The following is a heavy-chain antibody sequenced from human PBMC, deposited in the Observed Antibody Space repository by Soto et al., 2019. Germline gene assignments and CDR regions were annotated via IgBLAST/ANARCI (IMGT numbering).Heavy chain of an antibody. CDR3: ASGWGRIFDY. CDR1: GGSFSGYY. CDR2: INHSGSP. J-gene: IGHJ4*02. V-gene: IGHV4-34*01. D-gene: IGHD7-27*01. Sequence: QVQLQQWGAGLLKPSETLSLTCTVYGGSFSGYYWSWIRQPPGKGLEWIGEINHSGSPNYNPSLKSRVTISVDTSKTQSSLKLSSVTAADTAVYYCASGWGRIFDYWGQGTLVTVSS.